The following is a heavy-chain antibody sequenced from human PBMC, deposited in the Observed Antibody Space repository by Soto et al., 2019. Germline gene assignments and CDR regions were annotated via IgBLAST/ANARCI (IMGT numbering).Heavy chain of an antibody. CDR3: ARDHSISSFDAWWLDP. Sequence: GASVKVSCKASGYSLSSHHLRWVRRAPGQGLEWMGVINPNDAFANYARNFRGRVTMTTDASASTVYMHLNSLTSGDTAVYYCARDHSISSFDAWWLDPWGQGTLVTVSS. J-gene: IGHJ5*02. D-gene: IGHD3-16*01. V-gene: IGHV1-46*01. CDR1: GYSLSSHH. CDR2: INPNDAFA.